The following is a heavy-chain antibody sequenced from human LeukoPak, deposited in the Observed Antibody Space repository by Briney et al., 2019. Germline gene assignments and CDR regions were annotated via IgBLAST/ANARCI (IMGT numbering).Heavy chain of an antibody. CDR1: GFTFSSYG. V-gene: IGHV3-30*02. CDR2: IRYDGSNK. J-gene: IGHJ4*02. D-gene: IGHD5-24*01. Sequence: PGGSLRLSCAASGFTFSSYGMHRVRQAPGKGLEWVAFIRYDGSNKYYADSVKGRFTISRDNSKNTLYLQMNSLRAEDTAVYYCAKDSGWLSQANDYWGQGTLVTVSS. CDR3: AKDSGWLSQANDY.